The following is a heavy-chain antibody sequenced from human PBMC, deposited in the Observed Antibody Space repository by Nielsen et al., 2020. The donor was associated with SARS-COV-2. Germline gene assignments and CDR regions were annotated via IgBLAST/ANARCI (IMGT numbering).Heavy chain of an antibody. J-gene: IGHJ5*02. D-gene: IGHD6-13*01. Sequence: WIRQPPGKALEWLAHIFSNDEKSYSTSLKTRLTISKDTSKNQVVLTMTNMDPVDTATYYCARMVAAAGTANWFDPWGQGTLVTVSS. CDR2: IFSNDEK. V-gene: IGHV2-26*01. CDR3: ARMVAAAGTANWFDP.